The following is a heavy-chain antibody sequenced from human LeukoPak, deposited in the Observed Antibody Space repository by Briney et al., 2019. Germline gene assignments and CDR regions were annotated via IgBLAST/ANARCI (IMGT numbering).Heavy chain of an antibody. V-gene: IGHV4-4*07. CDR1: GGSISSYY. D-gene: IGHD6-19*01. Sequence: SETLSLTCTVSGGSISSYYWSWIRQPAGKGLEWIGRIYTSGSTNYNPSLKSRVTMSVDTSKNQFSLKLSSVTAADTAVYYCARSPLSSGWTYFDYWGQGTLVTVSS. CDR3: ARSPLSSGWTYFDY. CDR2: IYTSGST. J-gene: IGHJ4*02.